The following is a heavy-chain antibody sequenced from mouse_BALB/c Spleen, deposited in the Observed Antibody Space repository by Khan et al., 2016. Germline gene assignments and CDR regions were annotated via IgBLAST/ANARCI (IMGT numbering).Heavy chain of an antibody. V-gene: IGHV2-3*01. J-gene: IGHJ4*01. CDR2: IWGGGGT. CDR1: GFSLTSYG. D-gene: IGHD2-3*01. Sequence: VKLEESGPGLVAPSQSLSITCTVSGFSLTSYGVSWVRQPPGKGLEWLGVIWGGGGTNQQSALISRLSISKDNSKSQVFLKLNRLQTDDTAKYYCAIYDGYYDAMDYWGQGTSVTVSS. CDR3: AIYDGYYDAMDY.